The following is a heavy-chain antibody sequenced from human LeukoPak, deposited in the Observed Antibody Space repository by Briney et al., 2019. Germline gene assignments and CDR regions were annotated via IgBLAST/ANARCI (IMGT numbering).Heavy chain of an antibody. CDR3: AKDIRRRDGYKPEVDY. V-gene: IGHV3-23*01. CDR1: GFTFSSYA. D-gene: IGHD5-24*01. CDR2: ISGSGGST. J-gene: IGHJ4*02. Sequence: GGSLRLSRADSGFTFSSYAMCWVPPAPGKGLEWGSAISGSGGSTYYADSVKGRFTISRDNSKNALDLQMNSLRAEDTAVYYCAKDIRRRDGYKPEVDYWGQGTLVTVSS.